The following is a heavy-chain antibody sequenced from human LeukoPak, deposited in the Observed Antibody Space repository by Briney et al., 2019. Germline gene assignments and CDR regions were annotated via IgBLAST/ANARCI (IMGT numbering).Heavy chain of an antibody. CDR2: INHSGST. D-gene: IGHD3-16*01. CDR3: ARGPNDYVDYFDY. CDR1: GGSFSGYY. V-gene: IGHV4-34*01. J-gene: IGHJ4*02. Sequence: SETLSLTCAVYGGSFSGYYWSWIRQPPGKGLEWIGEINHSGSTNYNPSLKSRVTISVDTSKNQFSLKLSSVTAADTAVYYCARGPNDYVDYFDYWGQGTLVTVSS.